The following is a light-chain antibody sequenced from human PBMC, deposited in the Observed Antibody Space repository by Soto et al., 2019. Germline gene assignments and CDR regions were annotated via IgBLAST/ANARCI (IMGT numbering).Light chain of an antibody. V-gene: IGLV2-8*01. CDR3: SSYAGSNNFV. CDR1: SSDVGGYNY. Sequence: QSPLTQPPSASGSPGQSVTISCTGTSSDVGGYNYVSWYQQHPGKAPKLMIYEVSKRPSGVPDRFSGSKSGNTASLTVSGLQAEDEDDYYCSSYAGSNNFVFGTGTKVTVL. CDR2: EVS. J-gene: IGLJ1*01.